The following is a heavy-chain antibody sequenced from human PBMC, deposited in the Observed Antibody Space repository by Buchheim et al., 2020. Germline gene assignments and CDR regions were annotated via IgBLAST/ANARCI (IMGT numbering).Heavy chain of an antibody. V-gene: IGHV4-59*01. CDR3: ARTFGSGGYSYWFDP. D-gene: IGHD1-26*01. J-gene: IGHJ5*02. CDR1: GGSISSYY. CDR2: IYYSGST. Sequence: QVQLQESGPGLVKPSETLSLTCTVSGGSISSYYWSWIRQPPGKGLEWIGYIYYSGSTNYNPSLTSRVTISVDTSKNQFSLKLTSVTAADTAVYYCARTFGSGGYSYWFDPWGQGTL.